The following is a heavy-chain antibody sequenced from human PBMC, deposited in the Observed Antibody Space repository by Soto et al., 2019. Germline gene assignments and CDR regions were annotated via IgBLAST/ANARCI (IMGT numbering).Heavy chain of an antibody. CDR1: GFTFSSHG. CDR3: AREGYSYGFSPYYYGMDV. V-gene: IGHV3-33*01. Sequence: QVKLVESGGGVVQPGRSLRLSCAASGFTFSSHGMHWVRQAPGKGLEWMAVIWYDGSNKYYADSVKGRFTISRDNSKNTLYLQMNSLRAEDTAVYYCAREGYSYGFSPYYYGMDVWGQGTTVTVSS. D-gene: IGHD5-18*01. CDR2: IWYDGSNK. J-gene: IGHJ6*02.